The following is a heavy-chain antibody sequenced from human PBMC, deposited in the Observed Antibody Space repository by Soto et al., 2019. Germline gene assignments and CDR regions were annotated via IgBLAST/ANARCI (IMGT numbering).Heavy chain of an antibody. CDR2: MNPNSGNT. CDR3: ATRQVGYCSGGSCYSDDDAFDI. Sequence: GASVKVSCKASGYTFTSYDINWVRQATGQGLEWMGWMNPNSGNTGYAQKFQGRVTMTRNTSISTAYMELSSLRSEDTAVYYCATRQVGYCSGGSCYSDDDAFDIWGQGTMVTVSS. J-gene: IGHJ3*02. D-gene: IGHD2-15*01. CDR1: GYTFTSYD. V-gene: IGHV1-8*01.